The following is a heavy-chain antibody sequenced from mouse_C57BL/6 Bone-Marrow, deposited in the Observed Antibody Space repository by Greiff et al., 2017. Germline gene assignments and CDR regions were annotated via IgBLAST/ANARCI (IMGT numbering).Heavy chain of an antibody. CDR2: ISYSGST. D-gene: IGHD2-3*01. V-gene: IGHV3-1*01. J-gene: IGHJ2*01. CDR3: ARGWLLPFDY. Sequence: DVQLQESGPGMVKPSQSLSLTCTVTGYSITSGYDWHWIRHFPGNKLEWMGYISYSGSTNYNPSLKSRISITHDTSKNHFFLKLNSVTTEDTATYYCARGWLLPFDYWGQGTTLTVSS. CDR1: GYSITSGYD.